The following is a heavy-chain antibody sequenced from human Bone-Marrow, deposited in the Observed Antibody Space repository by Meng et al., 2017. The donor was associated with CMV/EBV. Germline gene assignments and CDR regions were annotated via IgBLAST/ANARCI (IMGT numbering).Heavy chain of an antibody. V-gene: IGHV3-11*01. Sequence: AGGFTFSDYYMSWIRQAPGKGLEWVSYISSSSSTMYYADSVKGRFTISRDNAKHSLYLQMDSLRAEDTAMYYCARDSGDSGYDLPDYWGQGTLVTVSS. D-gene: IGHD5-12*01. J-gene: IGHJ4*02. CDR1: GFTFSDYY. CDR2: ISSSSSTM. CDR3: ARDSGDSGYDLPDY.